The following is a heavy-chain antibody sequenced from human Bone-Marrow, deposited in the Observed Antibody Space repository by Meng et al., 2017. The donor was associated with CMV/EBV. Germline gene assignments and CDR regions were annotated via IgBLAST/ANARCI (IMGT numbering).Heavy chain of an antibody. Sequence: GESLKISCAASGFTFSSYWMHWVRQAPGKGLVWVSRINSDGSSTSYADSVKGRFTISRDNAKNTLYLQMNSLRAEDTALYYCASLTGRAFDIWGQGTMVTVSS. J-gene: IGHJ3*02. CDR1: GFTFSSYW. CDR2: INSDGSST. D-gene: IGHD1-20*01. CDR3: ASLTGRAFDI. V-gene: IGHV3-74*01.